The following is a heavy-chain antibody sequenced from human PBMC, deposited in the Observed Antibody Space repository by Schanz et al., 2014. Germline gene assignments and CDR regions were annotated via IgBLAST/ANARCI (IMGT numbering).Heavy chain of an antibody. CDR1: GYTFTGHH. CDR3: ARGAITMLRGVGGLDV. D-gene: IGHD3-10*01. J-gene: IGHJ6*02. Sequence: QVQLVQSGAEVKKSGASVKVSCKASGYTFTGHHMHWVRQAPGQGLEWMGRINPNSGDTNYAQKFQGRVTMTRDTSISTVDMELSRLISDDTAVYYCARGAITMLRGVGGLDVWGQGTTVTVSS. CDR2: INPNSGDT. V-gene: IGHV1-2*06.